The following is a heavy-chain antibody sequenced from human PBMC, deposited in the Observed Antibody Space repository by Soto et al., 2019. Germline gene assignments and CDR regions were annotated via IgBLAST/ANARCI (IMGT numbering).Heavy chain of an antibody. CDR2: IYYTGST. Sequence: PSETLSLTCTVSGDSINTGDYYWSWLRQPPRKGLEWIGYIYYTGSTYYNPSLKSQFTISIDTSKTQFSLKVNSVTAADTAVYYCARIPLLQGGWFDPWGQGTLGHRLL. J-gene: IGHJ5*02. CDR1: GDSINTGDYY. CDR3: ARIPLLQGGWFDP. D-gene: IGHD1-26*01. V-gene: IGHV4-30-4*01.